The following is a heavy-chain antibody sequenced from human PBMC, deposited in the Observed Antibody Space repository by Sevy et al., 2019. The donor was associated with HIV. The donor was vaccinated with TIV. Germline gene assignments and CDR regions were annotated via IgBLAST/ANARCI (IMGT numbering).Heavy chain of an antibody. CDR3: ARDGDTFFRLRLGEELLTSQ. Sequence: GSLRLSCAASGFTFSSYSMNWVRQAPGKGLEWVSSISSSSSYIYYADSVKGRFTISRDNAKNSLYLQMNSLRAEDTAVYYCARDGDTFFRLRLGEELLTSQWGQGTLVTVSS. CDR1: GFTFSSYS. CDR2: ISSSSSYI. V-gene: IGHV3-21*01. D-gene: IGHD3-16*01. J-gene: IGHJ4*02.